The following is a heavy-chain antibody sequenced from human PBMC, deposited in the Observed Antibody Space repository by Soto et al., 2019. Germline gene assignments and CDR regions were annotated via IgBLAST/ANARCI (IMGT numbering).Heavy chain of an antibody. Sequence: SETLSLTCTVSGGSISSYYWSWIRQPPGKGLEWIGYIYYSGSTNYNPSLKSRVTISVDTSKNQFSLKLSSVTAADTAVYYCAREYNWNDNYYYYYMDVWGKGTTVT. CDR3: AREYNWNDNYYYYYMDV. CDR1: GGSISSYY. V-gene: IGHV4-59*01. J-gene: IGHJ6*03. D-gene: IGHD1-1*01. CDR2: IYYSGST.